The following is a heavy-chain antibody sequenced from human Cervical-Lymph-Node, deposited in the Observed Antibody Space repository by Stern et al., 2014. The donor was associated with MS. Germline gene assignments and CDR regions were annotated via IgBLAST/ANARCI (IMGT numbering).Heavy chain of an antibody. CDR2: IYHSGST. CDR3: ARSSTVTPNAFDI. J-gene: IGHJ3*02. CDR1: GGSISSGDYS. V-gene: IGHV4-30-2*01. Sequence: QLQLQESGSGLVKPSQTLSLTCAVSGGSISSGDYSWSWIRQPPGKGLEWIGYIYHSGSTYYNPSLKSRVTISVDRSKNQFPLKLSSVTAADTAVYYCARSSTVTPNAFDIWGQGTMVTVSS. D-gene: IGHD4-17*01.